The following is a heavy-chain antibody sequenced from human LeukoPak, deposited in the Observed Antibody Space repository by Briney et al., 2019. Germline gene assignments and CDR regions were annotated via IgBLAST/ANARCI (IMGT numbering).Heavy chain of an antibody. Sequence: PGRSLRLSCAASGFTFSSYAMHWVRQAPVKGLEWVAVISYDGSNKYYADSVKGRFTISRDNSKNTLYLQMNSLRAEDTAVYYCARVWSGYYGGYFDYWGQGTLVTVSS. V-gene: IGHV3-30-3*01. CDR2: ISYDGSNK. CDR3: ARVWSGYYGGYFDY. CDR1: GFTFSSYA. J-gene: IGHJ4*02. D-gene: IGHD3-3*01.